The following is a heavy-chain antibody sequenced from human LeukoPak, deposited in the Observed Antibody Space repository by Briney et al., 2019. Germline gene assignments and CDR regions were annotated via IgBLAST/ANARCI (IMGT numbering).Heavy chain of an antibody. CDR1: GYSFTSYW. D-gene: IGHD3-3*01. V-gene: IGHV5-51*01. Sequence: GESLKISCKGSGYSFTSYWIGWVRQMPGKGLEWMGIIYPGDSDTRYSPSFQGQVTISADKSISTAYLQWSSLKASDTAMYYCARLGLLDFWSGYYTGIGFDYWGQGTLVTVSS. CDR3: ARLGLLDFWSGYYTGIGFDY. CDR2: IYPGDSDT. J-gene: IGHJ4*02.